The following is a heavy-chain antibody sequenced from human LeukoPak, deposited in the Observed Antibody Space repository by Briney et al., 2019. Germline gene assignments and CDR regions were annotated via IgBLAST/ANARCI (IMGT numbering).Heavy chain of an antibody. V-gene: IGHV3-15*01. D-gene: IGHD3-10*01. CDR1: GFTFSNAW. CDR2: IKSKTDGGTT. J-gene: IGHJ4*02. CDR3: TTYSITMVRGVIKSWDY. Sequence: GGSLRLSCAACGFTFSNAWMSWVRQAPGKGLEWVGRIKSKTDGGTTDYAAPVKGRFTISRDDSKNTLYLQMNSLKTEDTAVYYCTTYSITMVRGVIKSWDYWGQGTLVTVSS.